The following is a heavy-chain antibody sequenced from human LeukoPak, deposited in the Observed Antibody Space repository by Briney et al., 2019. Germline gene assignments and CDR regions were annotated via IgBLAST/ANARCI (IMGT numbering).Heavy chain of an antibody. Sequence: SETLSLTCTVSGGSISYYYWSWIRQSPGKGLEWIGYIYYNGSTNYNPSLKSRVTISVDMSKNQFSLKVTSVTAAATAIYYCARKGGHFDYWGQGTLVTVSS. J-gene: IGHJ4*02. CDR3: ARKGGHFDY. V-gene: IGHV4-59*01. CDR1: GGSISYYY. D-gene: IGHD2-15*01. CDR2: IYYNGST.